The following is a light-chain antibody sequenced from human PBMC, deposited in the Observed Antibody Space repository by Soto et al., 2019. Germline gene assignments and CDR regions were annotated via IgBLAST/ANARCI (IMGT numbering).Light chain of an antibody. CDR2: GAS. V-gene: IGKV3-20*01. CDR3: EQYGSSSYT. CDR1: QSVSSSY. J-gene: IGKJ2*01. Sequence: EIVLTQSPGTLSLSPGERATLSCRASQSVSSSYLAWYQQKPGQAPRLLIYGASSRATGIPDTFSGSGSGTDFTLTISRLEPESFAVYDCEQYGSSSYTFGQGTKLEIK.